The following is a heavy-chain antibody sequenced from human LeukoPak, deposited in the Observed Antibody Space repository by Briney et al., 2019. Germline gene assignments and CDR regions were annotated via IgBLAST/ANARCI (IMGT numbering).Heavy chain of an antibody. CDR1: GFIFSNGW. CDR3: TTVYCSSTSCYSPRMDV. CDR2: IKRRTDGGTT. D-gene: IGHD2-2*02. Sequence: GGSLRFSCAASGFIFSNGWMSWVRQAPGKGLEWVGRIKRRTDGGTTDYAAPVKGRFIISRDDSKNTLYLQMNSLKTEDTAVYYCTTVYCSSTSCYSPRMDVWGKGTTVTVSS. J-gene: IGHJ6*04. V-gene: IGHV3-15*01.